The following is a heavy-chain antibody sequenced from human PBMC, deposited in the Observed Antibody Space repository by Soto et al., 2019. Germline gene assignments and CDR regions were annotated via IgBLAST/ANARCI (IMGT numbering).Heavy chain of an antibody. Sequence: LSLTCTVSGGSISSYYWSWIRQPPGKGLEWIGYIYYSGSTNYNPSLKSRVTISVDTSKNQFSLKLSSVTAADTAVYYCARLTPYYDILTGPENWFDPWGQGTLVTVSS. D-gene: IGHD3-9*01. V-gene: IGHV4-59*01. CDR1: GGSISSYY. CDR2: IYYSGST. CDR3: ARLTPYYDILTGPENWFDP. J-gene: IGHJ5*02.